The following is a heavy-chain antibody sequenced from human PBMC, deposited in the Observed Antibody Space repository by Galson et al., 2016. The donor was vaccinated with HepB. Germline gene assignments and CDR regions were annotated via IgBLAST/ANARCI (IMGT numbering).Heavy chain of an antibody. J-gene: IGHJ5*02. CDR2: ISVYGNT. Sequence: SLRLSCAASGYSFRSYAMTWVRQAPGKELEWVSGISVYGNTYYADSVQGRFTVSRDNSKNTLYLQMNSLRAEDTAIYYCTKDFRYGSAWGQGTLVTVSS. CDR3: TKDFRYGSA. V-gene: IGHV3-23*01. CDR1: GYSFRSYA. D-gene: IGHD6-19*01.